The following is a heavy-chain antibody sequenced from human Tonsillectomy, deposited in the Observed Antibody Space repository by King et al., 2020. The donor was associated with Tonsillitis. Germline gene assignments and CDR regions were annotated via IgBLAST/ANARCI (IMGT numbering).Heavy chain of an antibody. Sequence: QLQESGSGLVKPSETLSLICTVSGGSISSSSYHWGWIRQPPGKGLEWIGTVFHSGSTYYNPSLKSRVTISVDTSKNQFSLKLSSVTAADTAVYYCAGDDSSGYDYYYYGMDVWGQGTTVTVSS. CDR2: VFHSGST. CDR3: AGDDSSGYDYYYYGMDV. J-gene: IGHJ6*02. V-gene: IGHV4-39*07. D-gene: IGHD3-22*01. CDR1: GGSISSSSYH.